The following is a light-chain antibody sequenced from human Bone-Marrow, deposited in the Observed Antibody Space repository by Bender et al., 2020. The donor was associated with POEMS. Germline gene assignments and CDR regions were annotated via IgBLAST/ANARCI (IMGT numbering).Light chain of an antibody. V-gene: IGLV1-44*01. CDR2: SNS. J-gene: IGLJ3*02. CDR3: ATWDDSLNGWV. CDR1: SSKFGSYP. Sequence: QSVLTQPPSASGTPGQRVTISCSGSSSKFGSYPVNWYQQLPGAAPKLVIFSNSQRPSGVPDRFSGSNSGTSASLAISGLLSDDEADFYCATWDDSLNGWVFGGGTKLTVL.